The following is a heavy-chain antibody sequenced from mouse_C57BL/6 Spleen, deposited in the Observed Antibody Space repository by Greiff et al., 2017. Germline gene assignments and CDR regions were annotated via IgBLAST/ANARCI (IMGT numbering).Heavy chain of an antibody. Sequence: QVQLQQPGAELVKPGASVKLSCKASGYTFTSYWMQWVKQRPGQGLEWIGEIDPSDSYTNYNQKFKGKATLTVDTSSSTAYMQLSSLTSEDSAVYYCARWVYWDVDGWGTGTTVTVAA. J-gene: IGHJ1*03. CDR2: IDPSDSYT. CDR3: ARWVYWDVDG. V-gene: IGHV1-50*01. CDR1: GYTFTSYW.